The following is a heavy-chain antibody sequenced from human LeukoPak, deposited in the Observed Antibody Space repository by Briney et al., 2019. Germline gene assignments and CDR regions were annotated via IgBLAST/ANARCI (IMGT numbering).Heavy chain of an antibody. D-gene: IGHD6-19*01. CDR2: INWNSGRM. Sequence: GGSLRLSCAAAGFTFDDYAMHWVRQAPGKGLEWVSTINWNSGRMEYADSVKGRFTISRDNAKNSLYLQMNSLRDEDTALYYCAKDGQRRAVSVVTYMDVLGKGTTVTVSS. J-gene: IGHJ6*03. V-gene: IGHV3-9*01. CDR1: GFTFDDYA. CDR3: AKDGQRRAVSVVTYMDV.